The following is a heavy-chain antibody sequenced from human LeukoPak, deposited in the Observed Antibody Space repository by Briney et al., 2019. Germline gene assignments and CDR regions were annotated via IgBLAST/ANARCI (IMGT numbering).Heavy chain of an antibody. Sequence: GGSLRLSCAASGLSFSTYWMTWVRQAPGKGLEWLANIGGDGDRKFYVDSVKGRFTISRDNAENSLYLQMNSLRVEDTAVYYCARDRGWRLLDYWGQGTLVTVSS. CDR2: IGGDGDRK. CDR1: GLSFSTYW. CDR3: ARDRGWRLLDY. V-gene: IGHV3-7*01. D-gene: IGHD6-25*01. J-gene: IGHJ4*02.